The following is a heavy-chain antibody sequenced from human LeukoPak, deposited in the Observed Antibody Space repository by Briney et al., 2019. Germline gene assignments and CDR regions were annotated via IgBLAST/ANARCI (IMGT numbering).Heavy chain of an antibody. CDR3: VKGGQRYDFWRFDY. D-gene: IGHD3-3*01. V-gene: IGHV3-23*01. Sequence: GGSLRLSCVASGFTFRTYAMSWVRQAPGKGLEWVSSISGSGGSTYYAEFVKGRSTISRDNSKNTLYLQMNSLRAEDTAVYYCVKGGQRYDFWRFDYWGQGTLVSVSS. CDR2: ISGSGGST. J-gene: IGHJ4*02. CDR1: GFTFRTYA.